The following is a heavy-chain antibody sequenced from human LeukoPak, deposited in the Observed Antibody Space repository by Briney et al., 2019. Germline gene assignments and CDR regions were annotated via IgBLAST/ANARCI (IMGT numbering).Heavy chain of an antibody. Sequence: ASVKVSCKASGGTFSSYAISWLRQAPGQGLEWMGRIIPILGIANYAQKFQGRVTITADKSTSTAYMELSSLRSEDTAVYYCAREDTMVRGVIITSNWFDPWGQGTLVTVSS. CDR3: AREDTMVRGVIITSNWFDP. CDR2: IIPILGIA. D-gene: IGHD3-10*01. V-gene: IGHV1-69*04. CDR1: GGTFSSYA. J-gene: IGHJ5*02.